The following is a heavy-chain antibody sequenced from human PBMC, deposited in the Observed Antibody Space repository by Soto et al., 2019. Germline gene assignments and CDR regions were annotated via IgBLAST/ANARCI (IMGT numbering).Heavy chain of an antibody. CDR1: GGTFSSYA. V-gene: IGHV1-69*13. CDR2: IIPIFGSA. J-gene: IGHJ4*02. Sequence: SVKVSCKASGGTFSSYAISWVRQAPGQGLEWMGGIIPIFGSANYAQKFQGRVTITADESTSTAYMELSSLRSEDTAVYYCARQGTGTLPRGFASGFDYWGQGTLVTVSS. CDR3: ARQGTGTLPRGFASGFDY. D-gene: IGHD1-1*01.